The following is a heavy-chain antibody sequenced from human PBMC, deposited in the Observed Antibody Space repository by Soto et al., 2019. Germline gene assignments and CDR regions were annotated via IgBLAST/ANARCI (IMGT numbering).Heavy chain of an antibody. V-gene: IGHV3-48*01. J-gene: IGHJ4*02. CDR3: ALDEQQVDCFDY. Sequence: EVRLVESGGALVQPGVSLRVSCAASGFTFSSYSMKWVRKAPGKGLEWVSYIRSGSRSTYYADSVKGRFTISRDNAKNSLYLQMNSLRAEDTAVYYCALDEQQVDCFDYWGQGTLVTVSS. CDR1: GFTFSSYS. D-gene: IGHD6-13*01. CDR2: IRSGSRST.